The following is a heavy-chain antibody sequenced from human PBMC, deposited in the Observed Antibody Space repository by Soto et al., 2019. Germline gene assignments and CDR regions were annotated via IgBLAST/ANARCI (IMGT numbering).Heavy chain of an antibody. CDR2: ISHSDHST. J-gene: IGHJ4*02. CDR3: AKRGGDSGWGDVDS. D-gene: IGHD6-19*01. V-gene: IGHV3-23*01. Sequence: EVQLLESGGGLVQPGGSLRLSCAASGFPFSRCAMNWVRQAPGKGLEWVSTISHSDHSTYYADSVKGRFTASRDNSENTLYMQMNSLRAEDTAIYYCAKRGGDSGWGDVDSWGQGTLVTVSS. CDR1: GFPFSRCA.